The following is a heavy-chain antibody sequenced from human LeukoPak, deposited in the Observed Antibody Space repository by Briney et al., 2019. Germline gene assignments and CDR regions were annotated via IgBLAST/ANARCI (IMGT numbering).Heavy chain of an antibody. CDR3: ARGRAYDSSGSYDHYFDY. J-gene: IGHJ4*02. CDR1: GFTFSSYS. D-gene: IGHD3-22*01. CDR2: ISSISSYI. Sequence: GGSLRLSCAASGFTFSSYSMNWVRQAPGKGLEWVSSISSISSYIYYADSVKGRVTISRDNAKNSLYLQMNSLRAEDTAVYYCARGRAYDSSGSYDHYFDYWGQGTLVTVSS. V-gene: IGHV3-21*01.